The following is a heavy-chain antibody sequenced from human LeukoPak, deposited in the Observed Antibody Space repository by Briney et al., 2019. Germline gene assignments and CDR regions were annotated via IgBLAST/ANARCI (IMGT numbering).Heavy chain of an antibody. V-gene: IGHV1-46*01. D-gene: IGHD6-13*01. CDR3: ARVGGIAAGGQHGMDV. CDR1: GYTFTGYY. Sequence: ASVKVSCKASGYTFTGYYMHWVRQAPGQGLEWLGIINPSGGSTSYAQKFQGRVTMTRDTSTSTVYMELSSLRSEDTAVYYCARVGGIAAGGQHGMDVWGQGTTVTVSS. J-gene: IGHJ6*02. CDR2: INPSGGST.